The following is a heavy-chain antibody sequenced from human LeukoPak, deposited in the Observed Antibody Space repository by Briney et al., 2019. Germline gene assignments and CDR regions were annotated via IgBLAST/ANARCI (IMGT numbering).Heavy chain of an antibody. CDR3: ARGGYYYGSGSPPYFDY. CDR1: GGSISSGGYS. CDR2: IYHSGST. D-gene: IGHD3-10*01. J-gene: IGHJ4*02. Sequence: PSETLSLTCAVSGGSISSGGYSWSWIRQPPGKGLEWIGYIYHSGSTYYNPSLKSRVTISVDRSKNQFSLKLSSVTAADTAVYYCARGGYYYGSGSPPYFDYWGQGTLVTVSS. V-gene: IGHV4-30-2*01.